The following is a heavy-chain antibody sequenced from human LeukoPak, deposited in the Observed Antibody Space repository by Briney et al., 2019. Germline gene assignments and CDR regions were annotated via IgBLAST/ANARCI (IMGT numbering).Heavy chain of an antibody. J-gene: IGHJ4*02. CDR1: GFTFSNYE. CDR2: ISSSGRTI. V-gene: IGHV3-48*03. Sequence: GGSLRLSCAASGFTFSNYEMNWVRQAPGKGLEWVSYISSSGRTIYYADSVKGRFTISRDNAKNSLYLQMSSLRTEDTAVYYCSSSTAIGYWGQGTLVTVSS. CDR3: SSSTAIGY.